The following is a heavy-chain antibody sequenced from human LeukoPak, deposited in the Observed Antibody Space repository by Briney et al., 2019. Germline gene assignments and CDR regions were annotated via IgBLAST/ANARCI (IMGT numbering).Heavy chain of an antibody. CDR2: INPNSGAT. CDR1: GYTFTGYQ. Sequence: GASVKVSCKASGYTFTGYQMHWVRQAPGPGLERMGWINPNSGATNYAQAFQGRVTMTRDTSIGTAYMELSRLRSDDTAVYYCARDYYGSGSYSTDYWGQGTLVTVSS. V-gene: IGHV1-2*02. CDR3: ARDYYGSGSYSTDY. J-gene: IGHJ4*02. D-gene: IGHD3-10*01.